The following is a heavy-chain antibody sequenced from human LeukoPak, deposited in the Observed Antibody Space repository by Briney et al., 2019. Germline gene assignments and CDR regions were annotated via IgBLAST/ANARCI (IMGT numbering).Heavy chain of an antibody. CDR2: ISYDGSNK. CDR1: GFTFSSYG. V-gene: IGHV3-30*18. CDR3: AKEYCSGGSCYEFDY. Sequence: QSGGSLRLSCAASGFTFSSYGMHWVRQAPGKGLEWVAVISYDGSNKYYADSAKGRFTISRDNSKNTLYLQMNSLRAEDTAVYYCAKEYCSGGSCYEFDYWGQGTLVTVSS. J-gene: IGHJ4*02. D-gene: IGHD2-15*01.